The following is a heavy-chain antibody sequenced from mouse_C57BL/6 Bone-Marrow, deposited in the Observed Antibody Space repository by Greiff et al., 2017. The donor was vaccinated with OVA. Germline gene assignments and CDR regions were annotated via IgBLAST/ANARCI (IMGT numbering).Heavy chain of an antibody. CDR1: GYSFTGYY. D-gene: IGHD2-4*01. V-gene: IGHV1-42*01. Sequence: EVQLQQSGPELVKPGASVKISCKASGYSFTGYYMNWVKQSPEKSLEWIGEINPSTGGTTYNQKFKAKATLTVDKSSSTAYMQLKSLTSEDSAVYYCARGRYYFDYWGQGTTLTVSSKYYFDYWGQGTTLTVSS. CDR3: ARGRYYFDYWGQGTTLTVSSKYYFDY. CDR2: INPSTGGT. J-gene: IGHJ2*01.